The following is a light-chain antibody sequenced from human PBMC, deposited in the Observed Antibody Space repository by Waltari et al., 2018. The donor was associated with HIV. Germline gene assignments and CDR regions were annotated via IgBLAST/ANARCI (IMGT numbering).Light chain of an antibody. V-gene: IGLV3-21*04. CDR3: QVWDHSSDHVV. CDR1: NLETQT. CDR2: YDG. Sequence: YVLTQPPSLSVPPRMTAPITRRGNNLETQTVHWYQQKPGQAPVVVIYYDGHRPSGIPERFSGSKSGNTATLTISRVEAGDEADYYCQVWDHSSDHVVFGGGTKLTVL. J-gene: IGLJ2*01.